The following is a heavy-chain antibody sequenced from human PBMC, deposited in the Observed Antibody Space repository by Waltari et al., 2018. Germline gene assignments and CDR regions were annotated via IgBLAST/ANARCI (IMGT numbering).Heavy chain of an antibody. CDR3: ARDGASNWYFDL. CDR2: IIPILGIA. J-gene: IGHJ2*01. D-gene: IGHD2-2*01. CDR1: GDTFSSYA. V-gene: IGHV1-69*04. Sequence: QVQLVQSGAEVKKTGSSVKVSCKASGDTFSSYATSWVRQAHGPGPAVMGGIIPILGIANYAQKVQGRVTITADEFTSTAYMELSSLRSEDTAVYYCARDGASNWYFDLWGRGTLVTVSS.